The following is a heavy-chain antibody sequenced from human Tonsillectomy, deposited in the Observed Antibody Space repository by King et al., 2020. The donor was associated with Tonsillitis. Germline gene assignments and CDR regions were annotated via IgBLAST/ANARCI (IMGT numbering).Heavy chain of an antibody. CDR2: INPYSGDT. CDR1: GYTFTDYY. J-gene: IGHJ4*02. CDR3: ARGRYCSGGSCYSHFDY. V-gene: IGHV1-2*02. Sequence: QLVQSGAEVKKPGASVKVSCKASGYTFTDYYIHWVRQVPGQGLEWMGWINPYSGDTNYAQKFHGGVTMTRDTSITTAYMGLSRLASDDTAVYYCARGRYCSGGSCYSHFDYWGQGTPVTVSS. D-gene: IGHD2-15*01.